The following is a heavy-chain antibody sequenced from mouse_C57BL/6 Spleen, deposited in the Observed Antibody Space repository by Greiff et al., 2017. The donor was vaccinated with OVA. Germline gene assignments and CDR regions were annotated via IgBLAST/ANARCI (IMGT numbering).Heavy chain of an antibody. Sequence: QVQLKQPGAELVRPGSSVKLSCKASGYTFTSYWMHWVKQRPIQGLEWIGNIDPSDSETHYNQKFKDKATLTVDKSSSTAYMQLSSLTSEDSAVYYCARGGLGLLAYWGQGTLVTVSA. D-gene: IGHD4-1*01. CDR2: IDPSDSET. V-gene: IGHV1-52*01. J-gene: IGHJ3*01. CDR3: ARGGLGLLAY. CDR1: GYTFTSYW.